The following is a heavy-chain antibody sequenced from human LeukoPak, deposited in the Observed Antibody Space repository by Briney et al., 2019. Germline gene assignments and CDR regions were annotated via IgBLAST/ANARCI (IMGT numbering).Heavy chain of an antibody. CDR3: ERLDGCLAHMSGSFLDF. CDR2: IQYSGRT. CDR1: GASLTNNDFF. Sequence: SETLSLTCSVSGASLTNNDFFWRWLPHPPGKGLDWLANIQYSGRTYYNPSLRRRVSMSRDTFNHQFSLKVAAGTAADKAVYYCERLDGCLAHMSGSFLDFWGQGTLVTVSS. D-gene: IGHD3-10*01. J-gene: IGHJ4*02. V-gene: IGHV4-39*01.